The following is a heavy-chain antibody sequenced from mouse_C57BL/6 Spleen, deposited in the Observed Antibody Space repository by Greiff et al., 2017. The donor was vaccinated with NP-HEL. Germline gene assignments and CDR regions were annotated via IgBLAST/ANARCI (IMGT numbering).Heavy chain of an antibody. J-gene: IGHJ2*01. CDR1: GFNIKDYY. Sequence: VHVKQSGAELVRPGASVKLSCTASGFNIKDYYMHWVKQRPEQGLEWIGRIDPEDGDTEYAPKFQGKATMTADTSSNTAYLQLSSLTSEDTAVYYCSYYGSSYGYFDYWGQGTTLTVSS. V-gene: IGHV14-1*01. D-gene: IGHD1-1*01. CDR2: IDPEDGDT. CDR3: SYYGSSYGYFDY.